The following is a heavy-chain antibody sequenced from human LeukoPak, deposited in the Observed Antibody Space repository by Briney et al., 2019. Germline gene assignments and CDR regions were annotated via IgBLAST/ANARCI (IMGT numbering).Heavy chain of an antibody. CDR3: ARDRGNWDSYYYYYMDV. CDR2: TRNKANSYTT. CDR1: GFTFTSQW. D-gene: IGHD1/OR15-1a*01. J-gene: IGHJ6*03. V-gene: IGHV3-72*01. Sequence: GGSLRLSCAASGFTFTSQWMTWVRQAPGKGLEWVGRTRNKANSYTTEYAASVKGRFTISRDDSKNSLYLQMNSLKTEDTAVYYCARDRGNWDSYYYYYMDVWGKGTTVTVSS.